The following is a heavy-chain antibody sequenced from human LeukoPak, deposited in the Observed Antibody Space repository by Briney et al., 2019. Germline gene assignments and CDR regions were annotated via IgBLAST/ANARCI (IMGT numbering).Heavy chain of an antibody. Sequence: GASVKVSCKASGGTFSSYAISWVRQAPGQGLEWMGRIIPILGIANYAQKFQGRVTITADKSTSTAYMELSSLRFEDTAVYYCARDPDVNLFGELFAPWCDWGQGTLVTVSS. V-gene: IGHV1-69*04. CDR1: GGTFSSYA. D-gene: IGHD3-10*01. CDR2: IIPILGIA. CDR3: ARDPDVNLFGELFAPWCD. J-gene: IGHJ4*02.